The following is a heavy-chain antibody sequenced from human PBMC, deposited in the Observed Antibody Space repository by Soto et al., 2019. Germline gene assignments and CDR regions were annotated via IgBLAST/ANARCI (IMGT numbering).Heavy chain of an antibody. J-gene: IGHJ2*01. CDR2: FSYSGSL. D-gene: IGHD1-20*01. Sequence: GELQQWGPGLLKPSETLSLNCSVYGGSSRAYHWSWIRQSPGDGLGWIGAFSYSGSLNYHPSLKGRVAVSLGTSTNHFSLTLTSVTAADTAVYFCAGGPRYWSFALWGRGTLVTVS. V-gene: IGHV4-34*01. CDR3: AGGPRYWSFAL. CDR1: GGSSRAYH.